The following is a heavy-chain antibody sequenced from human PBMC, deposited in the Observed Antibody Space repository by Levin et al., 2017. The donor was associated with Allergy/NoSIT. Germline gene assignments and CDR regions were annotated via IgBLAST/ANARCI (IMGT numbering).Heavy chain of an antibody. CDR1: GFPSSAYG. Sequence: GGSLRLSCAASGFPSSAYGMHWIRQGPGKGLEWVAFIYFDGSKTYYADSVEGRFTISRDNSKNTVYLQMDSLRGDDTAVYYCARDRSGNYFYFWGQGTQVTVSS. CDR2: IYFDGSKT. V-gene: IGHV3-33*01. D-gene: IGHD2/OR15-2a*01. J-gene: IGHJ4*02. CDR3: ARDRSGNYFYF.